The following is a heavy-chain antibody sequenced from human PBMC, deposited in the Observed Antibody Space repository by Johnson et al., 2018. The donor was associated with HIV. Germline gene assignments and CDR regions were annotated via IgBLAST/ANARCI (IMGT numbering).Heavy chain of an antibody. D-gene: IGHD2-2*01. Sequence: VQLVESGGGVVQPGRSLRLSCAASGFTFSSYDMHWVRQAPGKGLEWVSGISWNSGSIGYADSVKGRFTISRDNAKNSLYLQMNSLRAEDTAVYYCARVAPAHDAFDIWGQGTMVTVSS. CDR2: ISWNSGSI. CDR1: GFTFSSYD. CDR3: ARVAPAHDAFDI. J-gene: IGHJ3*02. V-gene: IGHV3-9*01.